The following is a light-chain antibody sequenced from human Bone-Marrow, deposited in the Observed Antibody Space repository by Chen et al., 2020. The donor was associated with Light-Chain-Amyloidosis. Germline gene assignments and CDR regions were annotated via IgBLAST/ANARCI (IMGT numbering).Light chain of an antibody. CDR2: EDD. Sequence: NFMLTQPHSVSESPGKTVIISCTRSSGSIATNYVQWYQQRPGSSPTTVIYEDDQRPSGVPDRFSGSIDRSSTSASLTIYGLKTEDEADYYCQSYQGSSQVVFGGGTKLTVL. V-gene: IGLV6-57*01. CDR3: QSYQGSSQVV. J-gene: IGLJ3*02. CDR1: SGSIATNY.